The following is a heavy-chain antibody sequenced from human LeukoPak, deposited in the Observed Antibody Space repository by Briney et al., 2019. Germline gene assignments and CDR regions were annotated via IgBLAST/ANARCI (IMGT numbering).Heavy chain of an antibody. Sequence: PSETLSLTCTVSGGSISSYYWSWIRQPPGKGLEWIGYIYSSGSTNYNPSLKSRVTISVDTSKNQFSLKLSSVTAADTAVYYCARDSGDDYVWGSYSIWGQGTLVTVSS. CDR2: IYSSGST. V-gene: IGHV4-59*01. CDR3: ARDSGDDYVWGSYSI. D-gene: IGHD3-16*01. J-gene: IGHJ4*02. CDR1: GGSISSYY.